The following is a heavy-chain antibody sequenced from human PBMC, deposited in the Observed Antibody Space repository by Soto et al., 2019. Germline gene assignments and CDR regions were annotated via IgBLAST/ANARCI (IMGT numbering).Heavy chain of an antibody. CDR3: AGVEWSSVGRPGGFDI. J-gene: IGHJ3*02. CDR1: GGTFSSYT. D-gene: IGHD3-22*01. Sequence: QVQLVQSGAEVKKPGSSVKVSCKASGGTFSSYTISWVRQAPGQGLEWMGRIIPILGIANYAQKFQGRVTITADKSTITAYMEQRSVKCVDTGVYYCAGVEWSSVGRPGGFDIWGHGTMVTVST. CDR2: IIPILGIA. V-gene: IGHV1-69*02.